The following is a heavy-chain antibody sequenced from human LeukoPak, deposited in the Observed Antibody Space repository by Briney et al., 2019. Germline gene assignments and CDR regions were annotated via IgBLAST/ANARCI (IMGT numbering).Heavy chain of an antibody. Sequence: GGSLRLSCAASGFNFSSYEMNWVRQAPGKGLEWVAAISYDGPNKYYVDSVKGRFTISRDNAKNSLYLQMNSLRAEDTAVYYCARGGLTFGGVITPFDYWGQGTLVTVSS. J-gene: IGHJ4*02. CDR3: ARGGLTFGGVITPFDY. CDR1: GFNFSSYE. V-gene: IGHV3-30*03. D-gene: IGHD3-16*02. CDR2: ISYDGPNK.